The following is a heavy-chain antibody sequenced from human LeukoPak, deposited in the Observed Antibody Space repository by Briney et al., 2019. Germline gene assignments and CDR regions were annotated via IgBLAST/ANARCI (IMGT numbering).Heavy chain of an antibody. J-gene: IGHJ5*02. V-gene: IGHV1-46*01. D-gene: IGHD3-22*01. Sequence: ASVKVSCKASGFTFINYYMHWVRQAPGQGLEWLGIINLSGGSTHYPQKFQDRVTMTTDTSTSTAYMELRSLGSGDTAVYYCAREGYYYHTSNGDDHWGQGTLVTVSS. CDR2: INLSGGST. CDR1: GFTFINYY. CDR3: AREGYYYHTSNGDDH.